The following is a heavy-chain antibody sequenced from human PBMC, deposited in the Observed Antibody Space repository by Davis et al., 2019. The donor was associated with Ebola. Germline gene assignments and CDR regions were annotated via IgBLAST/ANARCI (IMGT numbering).Heavy chain of an antibody. CDR3: ARGDSGSYYNYYYGMDV. CDR1: GFTVSSNY. Sequence: GGSLRLSCAASGFTVSSNYMSWVRQAPGKGLEWVSVIYSGGSTYYADSVKGRFTISRDNSKNTLYLQMNSLRAEDTAVYYCARGDSGSYYNYYYGMDVWGQGTTVTVSS. D-gene: IGHD3-10*01. J-gene: IGHJ6*02. CDR2: IYSGGST. V-gene: IGHV3-53*01.